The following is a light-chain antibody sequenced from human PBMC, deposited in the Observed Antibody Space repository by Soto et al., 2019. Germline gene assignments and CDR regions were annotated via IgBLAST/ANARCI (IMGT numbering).Light chain of an antibody. CDR3: QQYTDWPLT. V-gene: IGKV3-20*01. CDR2: GIS. Sequence: EVVMTQSPATLSVSPWERATLSCRASQTVTSTYLAWYQQKPGQAPRLLIYGISSRATGVPDRFSGSGSGTDFTLTISRLEPEDFAVYYCQQYTDWPLTFGQGTKVDIK. J-gene: IGKJ1*01. CDR1: QTVTSTY.